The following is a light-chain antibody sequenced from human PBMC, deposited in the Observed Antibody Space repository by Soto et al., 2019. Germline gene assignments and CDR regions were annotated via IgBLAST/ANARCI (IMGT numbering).Light chain of an antibody. CDR3: QQSYGTPIT. J-gene: IGKJ5*01. Sequence: IQLTQSASSLSASVGDRVTITCRASQGIGSYLAWYQQKPGEAPKLLIFAASTLQSGVPSRFSGSGSGTDLTITISSLQAEDFETYYCQQSYGTPITFGQGTRLEN. V-gene: IGKV1-9*01. CDR1: QGIGSY. CDR2: AAS.